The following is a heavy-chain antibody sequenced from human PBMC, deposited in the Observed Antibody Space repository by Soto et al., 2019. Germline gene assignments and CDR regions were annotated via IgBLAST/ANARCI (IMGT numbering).Heavy chain of an antibody. D-gene: IGHD3-10*01. Sequence: QVQLQESGPGLVKPSETLSLTCTVSGGSITNYYCSWFRQPPGKGLEWIGYIQYNGYSAYNLSLRGXVXVAMDTSKTQFSLMLESVTATDTAVYYCARHGFGSLHGLVDVWGQGTTVIVSS. CDR1: GGSITNYY. CDR2: IQYNGYS. CDR3: ARHGFGSLHGLVDV. J-gene: IGHJ6*02. V-gene: IGHV4-59*08.